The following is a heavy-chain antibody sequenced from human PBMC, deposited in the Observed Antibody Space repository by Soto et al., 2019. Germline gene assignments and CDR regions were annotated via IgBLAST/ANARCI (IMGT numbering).Heavy chain of an antibody. CDR1: GFTFSSYS. CDR2: ISSSSSTI. CDR3: ARVVASSSWYPNYYYYGMDV. V-gene: IGHV3-48*02. J-gene: IGHJ6*02. D-gene: IGHD6-13*01. Sequence: GGSLRLSCAASGFTFSSYSINWVRQAPGKGLEWVSYISSSSSTIYYADSVKGRFTISRDNAKNSLYLQMNSLRDEDTAVYYCARVVASSSWYPNYYYYGMDVWGQGTTVTVSS.